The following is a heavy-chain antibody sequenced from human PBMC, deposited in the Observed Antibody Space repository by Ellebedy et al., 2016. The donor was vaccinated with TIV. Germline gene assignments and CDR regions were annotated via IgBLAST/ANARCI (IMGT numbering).Heavy chain of an antibody. CDR1: GGTFSSYA. V-gene: IGHV1-69*13. D-gene: IGHD5-18*01. CDR2: IIPIFGTA. Sequence: SVKVSXXASGGTFSSYAISWVRQAPGQGLEWMGGIIPIFGTANYAQKFQGRVTITADESTSTAYMELSSLRSEDTAVYYCARDRGIQPEFDYWGQGTLVTVSS. J-gene: IGHJ4*02. CDR3: ARDRGIQPEFDY.